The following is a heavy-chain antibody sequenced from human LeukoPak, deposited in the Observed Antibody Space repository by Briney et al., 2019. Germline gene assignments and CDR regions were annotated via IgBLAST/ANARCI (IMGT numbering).Heavy chain of an antibody. CDR1: GLTVSRNY. Sequence: PGGSLRLSCAASGLTVSRNYMSWVRQPPGKGLEWVAVIWYDGSNKYYADSVKGRFTISRDNSKNTLDLQMNSLRAEDTAVYYCAREGVGATAFQNYFDYWGQGILVTVSS. V-gene: IGHV3-33*08. D-gene: IGHD1-26*01. CDR3: AREGVGATAFQNYFDY. CDR2: IWYDGSNK. J-gene: IGHJ4*02.